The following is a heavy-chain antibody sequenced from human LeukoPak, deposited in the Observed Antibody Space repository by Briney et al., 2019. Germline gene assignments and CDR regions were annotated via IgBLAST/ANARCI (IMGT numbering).Heavy chain of an antibody. CDR3: ARLTPDYGDSIDY. CDR2: INPSGGST. V-gene: IGHV1-46*01. J-gene: IGHJ4*02. D-gene: IGHD4-17*01. Sequence: ASVKVSCKASGCTFTSYYMHWVRQAPGQGLEWMGIINPSGGSTSYAQKFQGRVTMTRDTSTSTAYMELSSLRSEDTAVYYCARLTPDYGDSIDYWGQGTLVTVSS. CDR1: GCTFTSYY.